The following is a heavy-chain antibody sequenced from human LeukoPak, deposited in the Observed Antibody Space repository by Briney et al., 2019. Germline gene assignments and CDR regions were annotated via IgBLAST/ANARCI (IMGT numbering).Heavy chain of an antibody. V-gene: IGHV1-2*02. CDR2: INPNSGGT. J-gene: IGHJ4*02. Sequence: GASVKVSCKASGYTFTGYYMHWVRQAPGQGLEWMGWINPNSGGTNYAQKFQGRVTMTRDTSISTAYMELSRLRSDDTAVYYCARCDSSGWYGKDYWGQGTLVTVSS. D-gene: IGHD6-19*01. CDR1: GYTFTGYY. CDR3: ARCDSSGWYGKDY.